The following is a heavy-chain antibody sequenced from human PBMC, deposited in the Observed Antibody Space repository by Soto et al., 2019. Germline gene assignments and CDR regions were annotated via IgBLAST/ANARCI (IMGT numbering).Heavy chain of an antibody. Sequence: QVQLQESGPGLVKPSETLSLTCAVSGGSVSGDDWWSWVRQPPEKGLEWIGEIYQSGTTNYNPSLNSRVTISLHESKNQLSLKLTSLIAADTAVYYCARGSGWRVDPWGQGTLVTVSS. CDR1: GGSVSGDDW. D-gene: IGHD2-15*01. CDR2: IYQSGTT. J-gene: IGHJ5*02. CDR3: ARGSGWRVDP. V-gene: IGHV4-4*02.